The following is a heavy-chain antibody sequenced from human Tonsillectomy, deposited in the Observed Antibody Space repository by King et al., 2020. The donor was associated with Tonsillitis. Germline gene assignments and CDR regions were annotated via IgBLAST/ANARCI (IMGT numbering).Heavy chain of an antibody. Sequence: MQLQESGPGLVKPSETLSLTCTVSSGSISMASYYWGWIRLPPGMGLERIGSVYYSGSPYDNPSLKSRVTISVDTSKNQFSLKLSSVTAADTAVYYCARIQWLANYYYYYMDVWGKGTTVTVSS. J-gene: IGHJ6*03. CDR1: SGSISMASYY. V-gene: IGHV4-39*01. CDR2: VYYSGSP. D-gene: IGHD6-19*01. CDR3: ARIQWLANYYYYYMDV.